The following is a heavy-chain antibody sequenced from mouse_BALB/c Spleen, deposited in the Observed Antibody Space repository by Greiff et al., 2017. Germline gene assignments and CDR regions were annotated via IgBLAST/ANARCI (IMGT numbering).Heavy chain of an antibody. Sequence: EVQVVESGGGLGKPGGSLKLSCAASGFTFSSYTMSWVRQTPEKRLEWVATISSGGSYTYYSDSVKGRFTISRDNAKNTLYLQMSSLKSEDTAMYYCTRVEITFEGYFDYWGQGTTLTVSS. D-gene: IGHD1-1*01. V-gene: IGHV5-6-4*01. CDR1: GFTFSSYT. J-gene: IGHJ2*01. CDR2: ISSGGSYT. CDR3: TRVEITFEGYFDY.